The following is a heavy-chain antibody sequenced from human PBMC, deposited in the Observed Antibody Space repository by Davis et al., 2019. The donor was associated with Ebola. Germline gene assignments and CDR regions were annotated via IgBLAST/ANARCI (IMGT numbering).Heavy chain of an antibody. CDR1: GFTFSSYG. CDR3: AKDTGYSPDIVLMVYVMNYYYGMDV. V-gene: IGHV3-30*18. CDR2: ISYDGSNK. J-gene: IGHJ6*02. D-gene: IGHD2-8*01. Sequence: GESLKISCAASGFTFSSYGMHWVRQAPGKGLEWVAVISYDGSNKYYADSVKGRFTISRDNSKNTLYLQMNSLRAEDTAVYYCAKDTGYSPDIVLMVYVMNYYYGMDVWGQGTTVTVSS.